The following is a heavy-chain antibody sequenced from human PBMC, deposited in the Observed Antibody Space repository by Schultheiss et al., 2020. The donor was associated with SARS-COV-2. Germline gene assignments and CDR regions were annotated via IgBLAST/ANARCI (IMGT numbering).Heavy chain of an antibody. V-gene: IGHV3-9*01. J-gene: IGHJ4*02. CDR2: ISWNSGSI. Sequence: GGSLRLSCAASGFTFDDYAMHWVRQAPGKGLEWVSGISWNSGSIGYADSVKGRFTISRDNAKNSLYLQMNSLRAEDTAVYYCERVVRGGRTVDYWGQGTLVTVSS. CDR3: ERVVRGGRTVDY. D-gene: IGHD3-10*01. CDR1: GFTFDDYA.